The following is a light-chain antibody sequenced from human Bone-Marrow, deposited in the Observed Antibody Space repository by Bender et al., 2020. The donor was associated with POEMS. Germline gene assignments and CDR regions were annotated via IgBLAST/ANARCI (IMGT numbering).Light chain of an antibody. CDR2: GDT. CDR3: QVWDSSAVI. Sequence: SYELTQPLSLSVALGQTATITCGGNNIENKHVHWYQQKAGQAPVMVIFGDTNRPSGIPERFSGFNSGNTATLTINRAQAGDEAEYYCQVWDSSAVIFGGGTKLTVL. V-gene: IGLV3-9*01. CDR1: NIENKH. J-gene: IGLJ2*01.